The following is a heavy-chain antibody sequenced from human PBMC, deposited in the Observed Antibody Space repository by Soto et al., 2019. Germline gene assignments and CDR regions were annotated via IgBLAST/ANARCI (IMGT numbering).Heavy chain of an antibody. CDR1: GFTFSTYA. CDR2: ISGSGGST. J-gene: IGHJ4*02. D-gene: IGHD3-10*01. V-gene: IGHV3-23*01. Sequence: EVQLLESGGGLVQPGGSLRLSCAASGFTFSTYAMSWVRQAPGKGLEWVSAISGSGGSTYYADSVKGRFTISRDNSKNTLYLQMNSLRAEDTAVYYCAKDLYYYGSGSYRDWGQGTLVTVSS. CDR3: AKDLYYYGSGSYRD.